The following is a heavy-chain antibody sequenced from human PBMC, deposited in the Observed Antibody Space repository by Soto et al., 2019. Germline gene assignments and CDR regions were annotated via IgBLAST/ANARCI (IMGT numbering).Heavy chain of an antibody. CDR3: AKGGRQWLVTSDFNY. CDR2: VSHDGRNT. CDR1: GFTFSDYA. V-gene: IGHV3-30*18. D-gene: IGHD6-19*01. J-gene: IGHJ4*02. Sequence: VQLVESGGGVVQPGRSLRLSCAASGFTFSDYAMHWVRQAPGKGLEWVAVVSHDGRNTHYADSVKGRFTISRDSSTNTVSLEMTRLRAEDTAGYYCAKGGRQWLVTSDFNYWGQGALVTVSS.